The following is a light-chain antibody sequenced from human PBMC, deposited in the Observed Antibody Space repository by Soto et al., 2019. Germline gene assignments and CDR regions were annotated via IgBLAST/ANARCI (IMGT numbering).Light chain of an antibody. V-gene: IGKV1-17*01. CDR1: QGIGND. CDR2: AAS. CDR3: LQHSDYPRT. Sequence: DIQMTQSPSSLSASVGDRVTITCRASQGIGNDLGWYQQKPGKAPNRLIYAASSLQSGVPSRFSGSGSGTEFTLTISSLQPEDFTTYYCLQHSDYPRTFGQGTKVEI. J-gene: IGKJ1*01.